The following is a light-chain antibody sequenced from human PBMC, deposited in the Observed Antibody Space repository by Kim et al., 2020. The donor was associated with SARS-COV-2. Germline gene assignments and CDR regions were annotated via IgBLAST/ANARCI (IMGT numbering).Light chain of an antibody. J-gene: IGKJ4*01. CDR2: DAS. CDR3: QQYEKFLLS. Sequence: DIQMTQSPSSLSASVGDRITITCRASQDIGTYVNWYQQKPGQAPKLLIHDASNLKTGVPSRFSGSGSGTGFTFTINNLQPEDVATYYCQQYEKFLLSFGGGTKVDIK. CDR1: QDIGTY. V-gene: IGKV1-33*01.